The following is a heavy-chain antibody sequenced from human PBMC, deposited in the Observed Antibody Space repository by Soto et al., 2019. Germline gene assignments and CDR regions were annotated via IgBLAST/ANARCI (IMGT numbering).Heavy chain of an antibody. J-gene: IGHJ4*02. CDR3: ASGDTQHYFQY. CDR2: IYYSGST. V-gene: IGHV4-59*01. Sequence: SETLSLTCTVSGGSISSYFWTWIRQPPGKGLEWIGYIYYSGSTNYNPSLKSRVTISVDTSKNQFSLKLSSVTAADTAVYYCASGDTQHYFQYWGQGTLVTVSS. CDR1: GGSISSYF. D-gene: IGHD2-21*01.